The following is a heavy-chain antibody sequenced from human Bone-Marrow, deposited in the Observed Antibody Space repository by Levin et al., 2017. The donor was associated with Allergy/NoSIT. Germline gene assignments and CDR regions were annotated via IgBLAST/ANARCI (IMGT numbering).Heavy chain of an antibody. V-gene: IGHV3-20*04. CDR3: ARGMAGSGSYYNSHELEF. D-gene: IGHD3-10*01. CDR1: GFTFDDYV. CDR2: INWNGGST. Sequence: GGSLRLSCAASGFTFDDYVMSWVRQAPGKGLEWVSGINWNGGSTGYADSVKGRFSIFRDNAKNSLFLQMDSLRAEETAFYYCARGMAGSGSYYNSHELEFWGEGPLVTVSS. J-gene: IGHJ4*02.